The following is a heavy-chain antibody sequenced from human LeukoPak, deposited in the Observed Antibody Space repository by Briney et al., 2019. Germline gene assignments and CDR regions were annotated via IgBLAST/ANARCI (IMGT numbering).Heavy chain of an antibody. Sequence: ASVKVSCKASGYTFTSYGISWVRQAPGQGLEWMGWISAYNGNTNYAQKLQGRVTMTTDTSTSIAYMELRSLRSDDTAVYYCARGDRYSSSWYCDYWGQGTLVTVSS. V-gene: IGHV1-18*01. CDR1: GYTFTSYG. D-gene: IGHD6-13*01. CDR2: ISAYNGNT. CDR3: ARGDRYSSSWYCDY. J-gene: IGHJ4*02.